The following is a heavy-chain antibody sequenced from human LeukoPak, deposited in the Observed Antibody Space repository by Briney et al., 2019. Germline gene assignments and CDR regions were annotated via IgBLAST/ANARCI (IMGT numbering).Heavy chain of an antibody. V-gene: IGHV3-23*01. CDR2: ISSSGEST. Sequence: GGSLRLSCAASGFTFSSYAMRWVRQAPGKGLEWASGISSSGESTYYGDSVKGRFTISRDNSKNTLYLQMNSLRAEDTAVYSCAKATVGTTGGSFDYWGQGTLVTVSS. CDR3: AKATVGTTGGSFDY. D-gene: IGHD1-26*01. J-gene: IGHJ4*02. CDR1: GFTFSSYA.